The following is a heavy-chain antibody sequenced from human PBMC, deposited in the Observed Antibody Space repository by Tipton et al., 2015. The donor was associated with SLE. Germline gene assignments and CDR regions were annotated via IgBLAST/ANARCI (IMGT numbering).Heavy chain of an antibody. CDR2: IFPGDSDT. Sequence: QLVQSGAEVKKPGESLKISCVGSGYSFTSYWIGWVRQMPGKGLEWMGIIFPGDSDTRYSPSFQGQVTISADKSISTAYLQWSSLKASDPAMYFCARLLAPILYSPEYFDYWGRGTLVTVSS. J-gene: IGHJ4*02. V-gene: IGHV5-51*03. CDR1: GYSFTSYW. D-gene: IGHD3-3*01. CDR3: ARLLAPILYSPEYFDY.